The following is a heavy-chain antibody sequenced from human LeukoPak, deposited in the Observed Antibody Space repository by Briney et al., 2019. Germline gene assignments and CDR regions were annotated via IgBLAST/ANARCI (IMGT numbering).Heavy chain of an antibody. V-gene: IGHV4-39*07. D-gene: IGHD3-9*01. CDR2: IYHSGST. CDR1: GGSISSSSYY. Sequence: SETLSLTCTVSGGSISSSSYYWGWIRQPPGKGLEWIGSIYHSGSTYYNPSLKSRVTISVDTSKNQFSLKLSSVTAADTAVYYCARDGDWFFDYWGQGTLVTVSS. J-gene: IGHJ4*02. CDR3: ARDGDWFFDY.